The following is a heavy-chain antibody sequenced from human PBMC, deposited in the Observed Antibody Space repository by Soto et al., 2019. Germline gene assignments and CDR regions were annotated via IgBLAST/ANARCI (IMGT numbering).Heavy chain of an antibody. D-gene: IGHD1-26*01. J-gene: IGHJ6*02. CDR3: ARVVVGADYYYYGMDV. V-gene: IGHV4-59*01. CDR2: IYYSGST. CDR1: DSSISSYY. Sequence: SETLSLTCTVSDSSISSYYWSWIRQPPGKGLEWIGYIYYSGSTNYNPSLKSRVTISVDTSKNQLSLKLSSVTAADTAVYYCARVVVGADYYYYGMDVWGQGTTVTVSS.